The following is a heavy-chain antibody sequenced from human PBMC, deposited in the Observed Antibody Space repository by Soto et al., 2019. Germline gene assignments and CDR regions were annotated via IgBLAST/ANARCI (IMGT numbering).Heavy chain of an antibody. Sequence: SQTLTLTCAISGNGVSSKTAACNWIRQSPSRGLKWLGRTYFRSKWYNDYAISVKSRITINPDTSKNKLSLLLNSVTNKNTTVYYCARVSIDHFVHLFDPLGHGTLVPVSS. CDR2: TYFRSKWYN. D-gene: IGHD2-15*01. CDR3: ARVSIDHFVHLFDP. V-gene: IGHV6-1*01. J-gene: IGHJ5*02. CDR1: GNGVSSKTAA.